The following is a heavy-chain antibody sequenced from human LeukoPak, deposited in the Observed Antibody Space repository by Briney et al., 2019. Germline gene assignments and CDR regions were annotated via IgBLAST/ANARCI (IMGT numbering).Heavy chain of an antibody. Sequence: GRPLRLSCAASGFTFSSYAMSWVRQAPGKGLEWVSAISGSGGSTYYADSVKGRFTISRDNSKNTLYLQMNSLRAEDTAVYYCAKDWGYCSGGSCGADYWGQGTLVTVSS. CDR3: AKDWGYCSGGSCGADY. D-gene: IGHD2-15*01. CDR1: GFTFSSYA. J-gene: IGHJ4*02. V-gene: IGHV3-23*01. CDR2: ISGSGGST.